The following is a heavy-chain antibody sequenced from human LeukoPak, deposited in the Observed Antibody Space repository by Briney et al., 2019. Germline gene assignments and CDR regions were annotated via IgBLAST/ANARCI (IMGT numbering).Heavy chain of an antibody. CDR1: GFTFSNYA. CDR2: ISSAAESS. Sequence: GGSLRLSCSASGFTFSNYAMIWVRQAPGKGLEWVSSISSAAESSYSSDSVKGRFTISRDNAKNSLYLQMNSLRAEDMALYYCAKGLGSSSWFSFDYWGQGTLVTVSS. J-gene: IGHJ4*02. D-gene: IGHD6-13*01. CDR3: AKGLGSSSWFSFDY. V-gene: IGHV3-23*01.